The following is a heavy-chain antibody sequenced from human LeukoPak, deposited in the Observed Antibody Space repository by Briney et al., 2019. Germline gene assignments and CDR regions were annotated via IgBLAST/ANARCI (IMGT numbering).Heavy chain of an antibody. D-gene: IGHD2-2*01. V-gene: IGHV4-39*07. Sequence: PSETLSLTCTVSGGSISSNICYWGWIRQPPGKGLDWVGSIYFSGSTHYNPSLKSRLTISVDASKNQFSQKLTSVTAADTAVYYCARNCSTTSLSGEKHNWFDPWGQGTQVTVSS. CDR2: IYFSGST. CDR3: ARNCSTTSLSGEKHNWFDP. J-gene: IGHJ5*02. CDR1: GGSISSNICY.